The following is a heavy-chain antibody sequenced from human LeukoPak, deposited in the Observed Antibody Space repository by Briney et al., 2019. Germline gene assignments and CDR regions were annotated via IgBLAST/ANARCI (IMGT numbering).Heavy chain of an antibody. J-gene: IGHJ4*02. CDR3: ARADITGTTDFDY. CDR2: IYYSGST. Sequence: PSETLSLTCTVSGGSISSYYWSWIRQPPGKGLEWIGYIYYSGSTNYNPSLKSRVTISVDTSRNQFSLKLSSVTAADTAVYYCARADITGTTDFDYWGQGTLVTVSS. CDR1: GGSISSYY. V-gene: IGHV4-59*08. D-gene: IGHD1-7*01.